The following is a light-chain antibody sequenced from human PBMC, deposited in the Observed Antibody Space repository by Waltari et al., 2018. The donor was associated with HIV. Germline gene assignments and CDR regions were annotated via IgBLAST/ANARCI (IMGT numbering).Light chain of an antibody. J-gene: IGKJ1*01. V-gene: IGKV3-15*01. CDR3: QQYNTWPLT. Sequence: EVVMTQSPATLLESPGKTANLSCRASRSVGSSLAWYHQKPGRGPRLLIYGASSRASDVPPTFSGSGAGTDFSLSISSLRSDDLGIYYYQQYNTWPLTFGRGTTVEI. CDR1: RSVGSS. CDR2: GAS.